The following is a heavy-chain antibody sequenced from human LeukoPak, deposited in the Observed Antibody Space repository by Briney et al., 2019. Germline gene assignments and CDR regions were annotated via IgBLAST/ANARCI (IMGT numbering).Heavy chain of an antibody. J-gene: IGHJ4*02. Sequence: PGGSLRLSCAASGFTFSTYGMHWVRQAPGKGLEWVAFIRSDGTSKYYTDSVKGRFTISRDNSKNTLYLQMDSLRAEDTAVYYCGRAKSSWSDSVPDYWGQGTLVTVSS. CDR3: GRAKSSWSDSVPDY. CDR2: IRSDGTSK. D-gene: IGHD3-22*01. CDR1: GFTFSTYG. V-gene: IGHV3-30*02.